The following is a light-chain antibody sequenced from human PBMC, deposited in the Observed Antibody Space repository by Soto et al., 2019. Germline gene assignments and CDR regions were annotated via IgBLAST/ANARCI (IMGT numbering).Light chain of an antibody. CDR3: QQSFSTPPT. J-gene: IGKJ4*02. Sequence: DIQMTQSPPSVSASVGDRVIITCRTSQTVSTYLSWYQQKLGKAPRLLIYGASKLQGGVPSRFDGSGSGTDFTLTIVNSQPEDFATYYCQQSFSTPPTFGRGTKVEI. CDR1: QTVSTY. CDR2: GAS. V-gene: IGKV1-39*01.